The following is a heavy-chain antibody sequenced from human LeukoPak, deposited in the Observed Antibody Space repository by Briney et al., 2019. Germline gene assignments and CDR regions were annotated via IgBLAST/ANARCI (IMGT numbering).Heavy chain of an antibody. J-gene: IGHJ4*02. CDR2: ISYDGSNK. CDR1: GFTFSSYG. CDR3: AKDLEVSEWELTGIDY. Sequence: PGGSLRLSCAASGFTFSSYGMHWVRQAPGKGLEWVAVISYDGSNKYYADSVKGRLTIFRDNSKNTLYLQMNSLRAEDTAVYYCAKDLEVSEWELTGIDYWGQGTLVTVSS. D-gene: IGHD3-3*01. V-gene: IGHV3-30*18.